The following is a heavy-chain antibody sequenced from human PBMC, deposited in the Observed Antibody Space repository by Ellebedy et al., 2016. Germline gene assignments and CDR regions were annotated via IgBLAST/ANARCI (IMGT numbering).Heavy chain of an antibody. J-gene: IGHJ6*02. D-gene: IGHD3-9*01. CDR2: ITSSGTYI. Sequence: GGSLRLXXAASGFTFSSYTMNWVRQAPGKGLEWVSSITSSGTYIYYADSVKGRFTISRDNAKNSLYLQMNSLRAEDTAVYYCARSLTRRYDILTGYLDYYYGMDVWGQGTTVTVSS. CDR3: ARSLTRRYDILTGYLDYYYGMDV. CDR1: GFTFSSYT. V-gene: IGHV3-21*01.